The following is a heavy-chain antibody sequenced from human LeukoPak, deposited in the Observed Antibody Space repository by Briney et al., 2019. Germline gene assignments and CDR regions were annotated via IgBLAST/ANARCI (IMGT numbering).Heavy chain of an antibody. V-gene: IGHV4-39*01. CDR1: GGSISSSSHY. CDR2: IHYSGST. Sequence: SETLSLTCSVSGGSISSSSHYWGWIRQPPGRGLEWIGSIHYSGSTYYNPSLKSRVTIFVDTSKNQFSLKLSSVTAADTAVYYCARRGLGDSRVDYWGQGTLVTVSS. J-gene: IGHJ4*02. CDR3: ARRGLGDSRVDY. D-gene: IGHD4-17*01.